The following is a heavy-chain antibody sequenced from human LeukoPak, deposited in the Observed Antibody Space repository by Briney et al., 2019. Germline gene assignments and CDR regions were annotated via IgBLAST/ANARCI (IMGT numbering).Heavy chain of an antibody. CDR3: AKSPVYDFWSGYYTAGYYFDY. D-gene: IGHD3-3*01. CDR1: GFTFSSYA. V-gene: IGHV3-23*01. CDR2: ISGSGGST. Sequence: AGGSLRLSCAASGFTFSSYAMSWVRQAPGKGLEWVSAISGSGGSTYYADSVKGRFTISRDNSKNTLYLQMNSLRAEDTAVYYCAKSPVYDFWSGYYTAGYYFDYWGQGTLVTVSS. J-gene: IGHJ4*02.